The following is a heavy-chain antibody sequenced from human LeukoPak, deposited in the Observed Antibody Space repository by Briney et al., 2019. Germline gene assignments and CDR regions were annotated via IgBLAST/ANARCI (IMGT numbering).Heavy chain of an antibody. D-gene: IGHD3-22*01. J-gene: IGHJ4*02. CDR1: GCSISSYY. V-gene: IGHV4-59*01. CDR3: ARVTGYMIEDYFDY. CDR2: IYYSGST. Sequence: SETLSLTCTVSGCSISSYYWSWIRQPPGKGLEWIGYIYYSGSTNYNPSLKSRVTISVDTSKNQCSLRLRSVTAADTAVYCCARVTGYMIEDYFDYWGQGTLVTVSS.